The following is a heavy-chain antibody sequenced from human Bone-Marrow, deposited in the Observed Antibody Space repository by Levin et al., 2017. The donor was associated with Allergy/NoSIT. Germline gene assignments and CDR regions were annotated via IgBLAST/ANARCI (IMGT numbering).Heavy chain of an antibody. V-gene: IGHV3-33*01. Sequence: GESLKISCATSGFTFTTYAIHWVRQAPGKGLEWVAVIWYDGSNEYYADSVRGRFTISRDNSKNTLYLQMNSLRAEDTAVYYCARDSVQVVEPAPDDNNQPSLLMDVWGQGTTVIASS. J-gene: IGHJ6*02. CDR2: IWYDGSNE. D-gene: IGHD3-22*01. CDR3: ARDSVQVVEPAPDDNNQPSLLMDV. CDR1: GFTFTTYA.